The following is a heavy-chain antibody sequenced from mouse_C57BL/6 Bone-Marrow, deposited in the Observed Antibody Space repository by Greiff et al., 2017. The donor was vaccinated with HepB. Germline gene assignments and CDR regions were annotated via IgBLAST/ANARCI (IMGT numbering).Heavy chain of an antibody. D-gene: IGHD4-1*02. Sequence: EVMLVESGGGLVKPGGSLKLSCAASGFTFSSYAMSWVRQTPEKRLEWVATISDGGSYTYYPDNVKGRFTISRDNAKNNLYLQMSHLKSEDTAMYYCARPTGRTWFAYWGQGTLVTVSA. CDR2: ISDGGSYT. CDR3: ARPTGRTWFAY. J-gene: IGHJ3*01. CDR1: GFTFSSYA. V-gene: IGHV5-4*03.